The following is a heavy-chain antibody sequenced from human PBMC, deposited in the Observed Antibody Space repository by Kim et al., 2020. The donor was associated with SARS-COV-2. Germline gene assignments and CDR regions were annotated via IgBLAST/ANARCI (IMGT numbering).Heavy chain of an antibody. CDR1: GFTFSSYD. CDR3: ARGGHYYGSGSLRDDAFDI. D-gene: IGHD3-10*01. Sequence: GGSLRLSCAASGFTFSSYDMHWVRQATGKGLEWVSAIGTAGDTYYPGSVKGRFTIYRENAKNSLYLQMNSLRAGDTAVYYCARGGHYYGSGSLRDDAFDIWGQGTMVTVSS. J-gene: IGHJ3*02. CDR2: IGTAGDT. V-gene: IGHV3-13*01.